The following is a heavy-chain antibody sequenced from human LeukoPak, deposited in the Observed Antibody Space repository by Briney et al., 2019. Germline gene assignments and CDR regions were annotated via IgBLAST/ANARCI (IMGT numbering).Heavy chain of an antibody. J-gene: IGHJ3*02. CDR1: GFTFSDYY. CDR2: ISSSGSTI. V-gene: IGHV3-11*01. D-gene: IGHD4-17*01. CDR3: ARDATRLYGDYGDAFDI. Sequence: GGSLRLSCAASGFTFSDYYMSWIRRAPGKGLEWVSYISSSGSTIYYADSVKGRFTISRDNAKNSLYLQMNSLRAEDTAVYYCARDATRLYGDYGDAFDIWGQGTMVTVSS.